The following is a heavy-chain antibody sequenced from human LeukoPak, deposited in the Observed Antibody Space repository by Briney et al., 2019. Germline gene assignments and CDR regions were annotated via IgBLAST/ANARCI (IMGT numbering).Heavy chain of an antibody. CDR3: AGGHDYDILTGAGLAPY. CDR1: GGTFNSYA. J-gene: IGHJ4*02. CDR2: IIPIFGRA. Sequence: SVKVSCKASGGTFNSYAISWVRQAPGQGLEWMGGIIPIFGRANYAQKLQGRVTITADESPSTAYMELSSLRSEDTAVYYCAGGHDYDILTGAGLAPYWGQGTLVTVSS. V-gene: IGHV1-69*01. D-gene: IGHD3-9*01.